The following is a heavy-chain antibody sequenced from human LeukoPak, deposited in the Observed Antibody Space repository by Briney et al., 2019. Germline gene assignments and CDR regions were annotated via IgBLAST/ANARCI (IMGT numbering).Heavy chain of an antibody. CDR2: IRYDGSDK. V-gene: IGHV3-30*02. CDR3: AKDLYYYDSSGYYFDY. J-gene: IGHJ4*02. CDR1: GFTFSRHG. Sequence: GGSLRLSCAASGFTFSRHGMHWVRQAPGKGLEWVAFIRYDGSDKYYADSVKGRFTISRDNSKNTLYLQMNSLRAEDTAVYYCAKDLYYYDSSGYYFDYWGQGTLVTVSS. D-gene: IGHD3-22*01.